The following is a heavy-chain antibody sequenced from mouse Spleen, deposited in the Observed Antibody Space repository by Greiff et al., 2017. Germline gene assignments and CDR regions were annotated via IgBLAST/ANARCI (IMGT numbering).Heavy chain of an antibody. Sequence: VQLQQSGPGLVQPSQSLSITCTVSGFSLTSYGVHWVRQSPGKGLEWLGVIWRGGSTDYNAAFMSRLSINKDNSKSQVFFKMNSLQADDTAIYYLAKTSYYSNYDAMDHWGQGTSVTGSS. D-gene: IGHD2-5*01. V-gene: IGHV2-5*01. J-gene: IGHJ4*01. CDR1: GFSLTSYG. CDR2: IWRGGST. CDR3: AKTSYYSNYDAMDH.